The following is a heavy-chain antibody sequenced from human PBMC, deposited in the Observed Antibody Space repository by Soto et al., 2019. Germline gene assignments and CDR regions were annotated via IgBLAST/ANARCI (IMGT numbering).Heavy chain of an antibody. V-gene: IGHV1-58*01. CDR1: GFTFTSSA. J-gene: IGHJ4*02. CDR2: IVVGSGDT. Sequence: SVKVSCKASGFTFTSSAVQWVRQARGQRPEWIGWIVVGSGDTNYAQKFQDRVTITRDMSTSTAYMELSSLRSEDTAVYYCARGGHTVVVTALDSLGQGTLVTV. D-gene: IGHD2-21*02. CDR3: ARGGHTVVVTALDS.